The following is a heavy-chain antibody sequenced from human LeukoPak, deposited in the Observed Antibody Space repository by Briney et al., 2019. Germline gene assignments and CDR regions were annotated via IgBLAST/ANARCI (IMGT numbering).Heavy chain of an antibody. V-gene: IGHV3-7*03. CDR1: GFTFSSYW. Sequence: AGGSLRLSCAASGFTFSSYWMNWARQAPGKGLEWVASINHNGNVNYYVDSVKGRFTISRDNAKNSLYLQMSNLRAEDTVVYFCAGGGGLDVWGQGATVTVSS. D-gene: IGHD3-16*01. CDR2: INHNGNVN. CDR3: AGGGGLDV. J-gene: IGHJ6*02.